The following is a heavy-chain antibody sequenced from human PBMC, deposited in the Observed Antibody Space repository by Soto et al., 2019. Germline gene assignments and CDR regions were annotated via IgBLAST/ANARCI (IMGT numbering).Heavy chain of an antibody. CDR3: ARDCSGGSCYPGMDV. J-gene: IGHJ6*02. D-gene: IGHD2-15*01. CDR2: ISSSGYI. CDR1: GFNFNSYT. Sequence: GGSLRLSCAASGFNFNSYTINWVRQAPGKRLEWLSSISSSGYIFSTDSVRGRFTISRDNAKNSVYLQINSLRAEDTAVYFCARDCSGGSCYPGMDVWGQGTTVTVPS. V-gene: IGHV3-21*01.